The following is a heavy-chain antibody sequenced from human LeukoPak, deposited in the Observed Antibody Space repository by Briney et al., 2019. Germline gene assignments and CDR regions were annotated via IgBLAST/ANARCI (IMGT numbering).Heavy chain of an antibody. CDR3: ARGPGSSGDRSPGGMDV. CDR2: INHSGST. Sequence: SETPSLTCAVYGGSFRGYYWSWIRQPPGKGPEWIVEINHSGSTNYNPSLKSRVTISVDTSKNQFSLKLSSVTAADTAVYYCARGPGSSGDRSPGGMDVWGQGTTVTVSS. D-gene: IGHD2-21*02. J-gene: IGHJ6*02. CDR1: GGSFRGYY. V-gene: IGHV4-34*01.